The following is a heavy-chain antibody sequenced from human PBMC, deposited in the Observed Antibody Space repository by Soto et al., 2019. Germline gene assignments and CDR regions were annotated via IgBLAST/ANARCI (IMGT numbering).Heavy chain of an antibody. CDR2: INAGNGNT. Sequence: QVQLVQSGAEVKKPGASVKVSCKASGYTFTSYAMHWVRQAPGQRLEWMGWINAGNGNTKYSQKFQGRVTITRDTSASTAYRELSSLRSEYTAVYYCARGGIGLDYGMDVWGQGTKVTVSS. V-gene: IGHV1-3*01. CDR1: GYTFTSYA. D-gene: IGHD1-26*01. CDR3: ARGGIGLDYGMDV. J-gene: IGHJ6*02.